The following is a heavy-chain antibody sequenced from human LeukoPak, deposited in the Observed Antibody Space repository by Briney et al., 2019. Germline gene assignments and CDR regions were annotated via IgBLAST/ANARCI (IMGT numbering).Heavy chain of an antibody. J-gene: IGHJ6*02. Sequence: ASVKVSCKASGYTFTGYYMHWVRQAPGQGLEWMGWINPNSGGTNYAQKFQGRVTMIRDTSISTAYMELSRLRSDDTAVYYCARRDSLGYCSSTSCYSLSSEGMDVWGQGTTVTVSS. D-gene: IGHD2-2*02. V-gene: IGHV1-2*02. CDR3: ARRDSLGYCSSTSCYSLSSEGMDV. CDR2: INPNSGGT. CDR1: GYTFTGYY.